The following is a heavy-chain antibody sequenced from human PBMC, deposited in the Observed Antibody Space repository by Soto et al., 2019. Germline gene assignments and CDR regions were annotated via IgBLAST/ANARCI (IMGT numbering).Heavy chain of an antibody. CDR1: GGSISSHY. V-gene: IGHV4-59*08. D-gene: IGHD1-7*01. Sequence: SETLSLTCTVSGGSISSHYWSWIRQPPGKGLEWIGYIYYSGSTNYNPSLKSRVTISVDTSKNQFSLKLSSVTAADTAVYYCARLSTSGTGFDPWGQGTLVTVSS. CDR3: ARLSTSGTGFDP. J-gene: IGHJ5*02. CDR2: IYYSGST.